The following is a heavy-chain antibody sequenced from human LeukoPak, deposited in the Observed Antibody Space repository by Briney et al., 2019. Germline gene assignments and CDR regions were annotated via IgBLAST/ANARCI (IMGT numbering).Heavy chain of an antibody. CDR2: IYYSGST. Sequence: SETLSLTCTVSGGSISSYYWSWIRQPPGKGLEWIGYIYYSGSTNYNPSLKSRVTIPVDTSKNQFSLKLSSVTAADTAVYYCARGKVYDSSGYYGPDYFDYWGQGTLVTVSS. CDR3: ARGKVYDSSGYYGPDYFDY. CDR1: GGSISSYY. J-gene: IGHJ4*02. V-gene: IGHV4-59*01. D-gene: IGHD3-22*01.